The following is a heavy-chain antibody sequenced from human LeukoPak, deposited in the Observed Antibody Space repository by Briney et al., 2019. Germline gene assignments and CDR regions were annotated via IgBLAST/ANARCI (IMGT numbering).Heavy chain of an antibody. J-gene: IGHJ4*02. CDR2: VSLSGLT. D-gene: IGHD2-8*01. CDR3: SRENGAFSPFGY. Sequence: PSGTLSLTCGVSGGSITSTNWWSWVRQPPGQGLAWIGEVSLSGLTNYNPSLSSRVIMALDTSKDHLSLHLTSVTAADTAVYYCSRENGAFSPFGYWGQGYLVTVLS. V-gene: IGHV4-4*02. CDR1: GGSITSTNW.